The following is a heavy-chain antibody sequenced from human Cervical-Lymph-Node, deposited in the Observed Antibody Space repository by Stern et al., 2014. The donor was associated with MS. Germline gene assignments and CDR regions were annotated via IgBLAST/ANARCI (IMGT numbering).Heavy chain of an antibody. D-gene: IGHD1-26*01. CDR3: AKDREVAIVRDYSGMDV. V-gene: IGHV3-30*18. CDR2: ISYDGSHK. CDR1: GFTFSNYG. J-gene: IGHJ6*02. Sequence: QVQLLESGGGVVQPGRSLRLSCAASGFTFSNYGMHWVRQAPGKGLEWVAIISYDGSHKYYVDSVKGRFTISRDNSKNTLYLQVNSLRAEDTAVYYCAKDREVAIVRDYSGMDVWGQGTTVTVSS.